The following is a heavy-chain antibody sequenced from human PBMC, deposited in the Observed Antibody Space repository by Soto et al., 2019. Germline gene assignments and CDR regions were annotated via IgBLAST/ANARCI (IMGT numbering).Heavy chain of an antibody. CDR3: GRVPLDGNYANGVDV. D-gene: IGHD4-17*01. J-gene: IGHJ6*02. Sequence: GGSLRLSCAASGFNFNTYWMYWVRQAPGKGLEWVANIDTDGSRKNYVDSVKGRFIISRDNAKNSLLLQMNSLRADDTAVYYCGRVPLDGNYANGVDVWGPGTRVTVSS. CDR2: IDTDGSRK. CDR1: GFNFNTYW. V-gene: IGHV3-7*03.